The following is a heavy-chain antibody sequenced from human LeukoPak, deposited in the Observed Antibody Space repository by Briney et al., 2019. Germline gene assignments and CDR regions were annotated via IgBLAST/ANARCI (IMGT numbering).Heavy chain of an antibody. CDR2: IYYSGST. D-gene: IGHD3-22*01. CDR1: GASISSSY. Sequence: SGTLSLTCTVSGASISSSYWSWIRQPPGKRLEWIGFIYYSGSTNSNPSLKSRVTISADTSKNQFSLKLSSVTAADTAVYHCVRGNYDNRGYSNAFDIWGQGAMVTVSS. J-gene: IGHJ3*02. CDR3: VRGNYDNRGYSNAFDI. V-gene: IGHV4-59*01.